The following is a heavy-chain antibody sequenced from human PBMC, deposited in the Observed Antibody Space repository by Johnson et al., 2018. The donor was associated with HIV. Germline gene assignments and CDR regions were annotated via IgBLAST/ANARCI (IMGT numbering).Heavy chain of an antibody. CDR2: IYSDSDT. Sequence: VQLVESGGGLVQPGGSLRLSCAASGFTVSYNYMNWVRQAPGKGLEWVSIIYSDSDTYYADSVKGRFTISRDNSKNTLYLQMNSLRAEDTAVYYGASEQLVLGSFRSDAFDIWGQGTMVTVSS. J-gene: IGHJ3*02. CDR1: GFTVSYNY. D-gene: IGHD6-13*01. V-gene: IGHV3-66*01. CDR3: ASEQLVLGSFRSDAFDI.